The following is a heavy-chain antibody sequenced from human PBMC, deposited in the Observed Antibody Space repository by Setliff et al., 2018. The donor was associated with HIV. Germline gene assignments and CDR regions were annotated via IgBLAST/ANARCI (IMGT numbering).Heavy chain of an antibody. D-gene: IGHD3-10*01. CDR1: GFTFSNAW. Sequence: PGGSLRLSCAGSGFTFSNAWMNWVRQAPGKGLEWVGRIKSKASGGTADYGIPVKGRFTISRDDSRDAVYLQMNSLKTEDTAVYYCTMKYYYSSGPSEDDAFDIWGQGTMVTVSS. CDR3: TMKYYYSSGPSEDDAFDI. V-gene: IGHV3-15*01. J-gene: IGHJ3*02. CDR2: IKSKASGGTA.